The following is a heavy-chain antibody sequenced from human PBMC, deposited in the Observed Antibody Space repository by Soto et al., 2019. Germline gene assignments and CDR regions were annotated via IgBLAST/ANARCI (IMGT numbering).Heavy chain of an antibody. D-gene: IGHD3-16*01. CDR2: INPYNDNT. J-gene: IGHJ4*02. V-gene: IGHV1-18*01. CDR1: NYSFSSFG. Sequence: QVPLVQSGPEVKKPGASVKVSCKASNYSFSSFGISWMRQAPGQGLEWMGWINPYNDNTNYGQNLQGRVSMTTDTSTSTAYLELRSLRSDDTAVYYCARDPFYTETKFQVGYFDSWGQGTLVTVSS. CDR3: ARDPFYTETKFQVGYFDS.